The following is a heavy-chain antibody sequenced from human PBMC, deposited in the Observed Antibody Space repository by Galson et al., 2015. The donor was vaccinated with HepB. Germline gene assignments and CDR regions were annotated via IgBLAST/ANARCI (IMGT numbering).Heavy chain of an antibody. V-gene: IGHV3-11*01. CDR2: ISSSGRTK. D-gene: IGHD6-19*01. CDR1: GFTFSDYY. CDR3: ARGGGFGSGPDAFDI. Sequence: SLRLSCAASGFTFSDYYMSWIRQAPGKGLEWVSYISSSGRTKKYADSVKGRFTVSRDNAQSSLYLQMNSLRVEDTAVYYCARGGGFGSGPDAFDIWGQGTMVTVSS. J-gene: IGHJ3*02.